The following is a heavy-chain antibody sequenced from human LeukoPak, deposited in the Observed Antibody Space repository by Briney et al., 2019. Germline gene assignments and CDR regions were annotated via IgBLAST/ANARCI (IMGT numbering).Heavy chain of an antibody. V-gene: IGHV3-11*04. Sequence: PGGSLRLSCAASGLRFSDYYVSWIRQAPGKGLQWVSYISSGGDIMHYADSVKGRFTISRDNAKNSLYLQMNSLRAEDTAVYYCARVWSGYDYGGIDYWGQGTLVTVSS. CDR3: ARVWSGYDYGGIDY. CDR2: ISSGGDIM. D-gene: IGHD5-12*01. CDR1: GLRFSDYY. J-gene: IGHJ4*02.